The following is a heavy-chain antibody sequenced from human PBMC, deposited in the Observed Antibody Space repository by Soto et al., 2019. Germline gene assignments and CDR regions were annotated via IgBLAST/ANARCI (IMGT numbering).Heavy chain of an antibody. D-gene: IGHD1-26*01. V-gene: IGHV3-53*01. CDR3: ARHRHPRGTVGATSPLDP. CDR2: HYSGGST. J-gene: IGHJ5*02. CDR1: GFSVSSNY. Sequence: GGSLRLSCAVSGFSVSSNYLSWVRQAPGKGLEWVSVHYSGGSTYYADSVQGRFTISRDKSNNTLYLQMRRVRAEDPAVYFCARHRHPRGTVGATSPLDPWGQGTQVTVSS.